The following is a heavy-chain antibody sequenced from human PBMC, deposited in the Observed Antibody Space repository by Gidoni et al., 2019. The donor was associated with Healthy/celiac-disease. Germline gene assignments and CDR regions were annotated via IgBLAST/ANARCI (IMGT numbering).Heavy chain of an antibody. CDR1: GFTFSTHA. D-gene: IGHD3-3*01. CDR3: AKDSFWSGYYREED. Sequence: EVQLVESGGGLVQPGGSLRLSCAASGFTFSTHAMSWVRQAPGKGLEWVSAISGSGGNTYYADSVKGRFTISRDNSKNTLYLQMNSLRAEDTAVYYCAKDSFWSGYYREEDWGQGTLVTVSS. V-gene: IGHV3-23*04. J-gene: IGHJ4*02. CDR2: ISGSGGNT.